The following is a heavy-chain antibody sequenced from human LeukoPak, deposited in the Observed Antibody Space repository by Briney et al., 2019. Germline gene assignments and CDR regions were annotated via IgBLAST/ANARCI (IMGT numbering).Heavy chain of an antibody. D-gene: IGHD5-24*01. CDR3: ARGDGYGHDY. CDR1: GGSISSYY. J-gene: IGHJ4*02. Sequence: PSETLSLTCTVSGGSISSYYWSWIRQPPGEGLEWIGYIYYSGSTNYNPSLKSRVTISVDTSKNQFSLKLSSGTAADTAVYYCARGDGYGHDYWGQGTLVTVS. V-gene: IGHV4-59*01. CDR2: IYYSGST.